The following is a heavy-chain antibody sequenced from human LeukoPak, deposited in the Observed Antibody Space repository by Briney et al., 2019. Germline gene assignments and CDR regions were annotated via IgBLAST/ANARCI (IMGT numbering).Heavy chain of an antibody. Sequence: GGSLRLSCAASGFTFSSYRMNWVRQAPGKGLEWVSSISSSSSYIYYADSVKGRFTISRDNAKNSLYLQMNSLRAEDTAVYYCARDLGRDSSVGLSSDYWGQGTLVTVSS. CDR2: ISSSSSYI. J-gene: IGHJ4*02. CDR3: ARDLGRDSSVGLSSDY. CDR1: GFTFSSYR. D-gene: IGHD3-22*01. V-gene: IGHV3-21*01.